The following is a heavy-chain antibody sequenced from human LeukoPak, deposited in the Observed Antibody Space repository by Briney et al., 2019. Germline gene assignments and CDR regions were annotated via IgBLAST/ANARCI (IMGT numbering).Heavy chain of an antibody. V-gene: IGHV1-24*01. CDR3: ATVHHLRYFDWPRGNWLDP. J-gene: IGHJ5*02. CDR1: GYTLTELS. Sequence: ASVKVSCKVSGYTLTELSMHWVRQAPGKGLEWMGGFDPEDGETIYAQKFQGRVTMTEDTSTDTAYMELSSLRSEDTAVYYCATVHHLRYFDWPRGNWLDPWGQGTLVTVSS. CDR2: FDPEDGET. D-gene: IGHD3-9*01.